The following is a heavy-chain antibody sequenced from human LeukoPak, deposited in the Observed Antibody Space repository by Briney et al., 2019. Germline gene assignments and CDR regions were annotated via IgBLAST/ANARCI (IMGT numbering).Heavy chain of an antibody. V-gene: IGHV3-74*01. D-gene: IGHD3-16*01. J-gene: IGHJ4*02. CDR1: GFSLSPSW. CDR3: ARDGSAYNLDY. CDR2: IKNDGSWI. Sequence: GGSLRLTCAASGFSLSPSWVHWVRQAPGKGLEWVSRIKNDGSWINYADPVKGRFTVSRDNAKNTLNLQMNSLRAEDTAVYFCARDGSAYNLDYWGQGVLVTVSS.